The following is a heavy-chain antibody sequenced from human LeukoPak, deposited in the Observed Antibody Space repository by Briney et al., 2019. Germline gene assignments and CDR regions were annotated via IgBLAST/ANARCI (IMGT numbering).Heavy chain of an antibody. Sequence: GGSLRLSCAASGFTFSSYAMHWVRQAPGKGLEWVAVISYDGSNKYYADSVKGRFTISRDNSKNTLYLQMNSLRAEDTAVYYCARESGGYTFDYWGQRTLVTVSS. CDR3: ARESGGYTFDY. D-gene: IGHD2-8*02. J-gene: IGHJ4*02. V-gene: IGHV3-30-3*01. CDR1: GFTFSSYA. CDR2: ISYDGSNK.